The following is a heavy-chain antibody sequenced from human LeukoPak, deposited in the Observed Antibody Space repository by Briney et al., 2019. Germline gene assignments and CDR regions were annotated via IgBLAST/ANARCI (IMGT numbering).Heavy chain of an antibody. CDR3: AAGIAVAGRFDY. CDR1: GGSISSYY. CDR2: IYTSGST. V-gene: IGHV4-4*07. J-gene: IGHJ4*02. D-gene: IGHD6-19*01. Sequence: SETLSLTCTVSGGSISSYYWSWIRQPAGKGLEWIGRIYTSGSTNYNPSLKSRVTISVDTSKNQFSLKLSSVTAADTAVYYCAAGIAVAGRFDYWGQGTLVTVSS.